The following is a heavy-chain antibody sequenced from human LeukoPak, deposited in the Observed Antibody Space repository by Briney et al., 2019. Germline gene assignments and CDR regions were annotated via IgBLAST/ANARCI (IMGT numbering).Heavy chain of an antibody. V-gene: IGHV3-30*18. J-gene: IGHJ4*02. D-gene: IGHD2-21*02. Sequence: GRSLRLSCAASGFTFSSYGMHSVRQAPGKGLEWVAVISYDGSNKYYADSVKGRFTISRDNSKNTLYLQMNSLRAEDTAVYYCAKKYCGGDCYLDGFDYWGQGTLVIVSS. CDR2: ISYDGSNK. CDR1: GFTFSSYG. CDR3: AKKYCGGDCYLDGFDY.